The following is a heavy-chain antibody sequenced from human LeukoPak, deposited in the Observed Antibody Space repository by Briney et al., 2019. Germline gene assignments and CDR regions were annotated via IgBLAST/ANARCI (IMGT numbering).Heavy chain of an antibody. CDR3: AREGGPYRPLDY. CDR1: GFTFSSYA. J-gene: IGHJ4*02. V-gene: IGHV3-23*01. CDR2: ISGASGTT. Sequence: TGGSLRLSCADSGFTFSSYAMAWVRQAPGKGLEWVSTISGASGTTYYADSVKGRFTISRDNSKNTLYLQMNSLRAEDTAVYYCAREGGPYRPLDYSGQGTLVTVSS.